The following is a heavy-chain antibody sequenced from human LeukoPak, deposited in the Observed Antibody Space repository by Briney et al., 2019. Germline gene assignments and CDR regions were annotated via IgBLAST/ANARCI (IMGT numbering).Heavy chain of an antibody. CDR3: ASHEAPYSDYRRDALDI. J-gene: IGHJ3*02. CDR2: ISDSGGST. CDR1: GFTFNSYA. D-gene: IGHD4-11*01. Sequence: GGSLRLSCAVSGFTFNSYAMNWVRQAPGKGLEWISVISDSGGSTYYADSVKGRFTISRDNFKNTLHLQMDSLRAEDTAVYFCASHEAPYSDYRRDALDIWGQGTMVTVSS. V-gene: IGHV3-23*01.